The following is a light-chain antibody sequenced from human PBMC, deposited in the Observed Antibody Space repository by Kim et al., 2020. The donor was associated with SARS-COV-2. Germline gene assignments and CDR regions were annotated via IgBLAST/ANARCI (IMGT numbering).Light chain of an antibody. CDR1: QSVSRY. J-gene: IGKJ1*01. V-gene: IGKV3-11*01. CDR2: TAS. Sequence: EIVLTQSPATLSSSPGERVTLSCRASQSVSRYLAWYQQKPGQAPRLLIYTASNRATGVPPRFSGSGSGTDFTLTINSLEPEDFAVYYCQLRSNWPPWTFGQGTKVDIK. CDR3: QLRSNWPPWT.